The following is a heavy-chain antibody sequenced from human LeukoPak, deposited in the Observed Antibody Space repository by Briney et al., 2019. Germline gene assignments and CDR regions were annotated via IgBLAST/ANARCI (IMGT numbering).Heavy chain of an antibody. CDR3: ARLGGSGSYFFDY. CDR2: INHSRST. CDR1: GGSFSGYY. J-gene: IGHJ4*02. D-gene: IGHD3-10*01. Sequence: SETLSLTCAVYGGSFSGYYWSWIRQPPGKGLEWIGEINHSRSTNYNPSPKSRVTISVDTSKNQFSLKLSSVTAADTAVYYCARLGGSGSYFFDYWGQGTLVTVSS. V-gene: IGHV4-34*01.